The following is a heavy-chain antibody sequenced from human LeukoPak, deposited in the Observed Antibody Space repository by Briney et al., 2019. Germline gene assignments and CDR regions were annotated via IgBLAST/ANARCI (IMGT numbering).Heavy chain of an antibody. D-gene: IGHD4-11*01. Sequence: GASVKVSCKASGYIFTNNYMYWVRQAPGQGLEWMGTINPSGGSISYSQKFQGRVTMTRDMSTSTVYMELSSLRSEDTAVYYCARGGTTGTCFSYYYMDVWGKGTTVTVSS. V-gene: IGHV1-46*01. CDR2: INPSGGSI. CDR3: ARGGTTGTCFSYYYMDV. J-gene: IGHJ6*03. CDR1: GYIFTNNY.